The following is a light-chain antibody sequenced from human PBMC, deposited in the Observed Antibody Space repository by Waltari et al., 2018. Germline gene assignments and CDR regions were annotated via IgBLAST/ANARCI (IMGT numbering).Light chain of an antibody. CDR2: DVR. V-gene: IGLV2-14*03. CDR1: SSDIATYDS. J-gene: IGLJ1*01. Sequence: QSALAQPASVSESPGQSITIPCSGTSSDIATYDSILWYQQHPGKAPTLITFDVRNRPSGVSDRFSGSKFGNTASLTISGLQAEDEADYYCSSYTRTNTLLIGSGTKVTVL. CDR3: SSYTRTNTLL.